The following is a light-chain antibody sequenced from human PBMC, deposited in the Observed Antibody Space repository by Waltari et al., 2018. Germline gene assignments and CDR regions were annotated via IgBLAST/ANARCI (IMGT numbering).Light chain of an antibody. V-gene: IGKV1-5*01. Sequence: DIQMTQSPSTLSASVGDGVTITCRASQSISASLAWYQLKAGKARKLLIYDASSLESGVPPRFSGSGSGTEFTLTITSLQPEDFATYYCQQYKSYSTFGGGTKVEIK. CDR2: DAS. CDR1: QSISAS. J-gene: IGKJ4*01. CDR3: QQYKSYST.